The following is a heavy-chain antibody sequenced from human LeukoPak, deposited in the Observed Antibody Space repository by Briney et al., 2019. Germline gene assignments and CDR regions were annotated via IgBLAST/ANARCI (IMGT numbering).Heavy chain of an antibody. CDR3: ARGGQYYYDSSGSDDAFDI. D-gene: IGHD3-22*01. Sequence: WASVKVSCKASGYTFTSYGISWVRQAPGQGLEWMGWISAYNGNTNYAQKLQGRVTMTTDTSTSTAYMDLRSLRSDDTAVYYCARGGQYYYDSSGSDDAFDIWGQGTMVTVSS. CDR1: GYTFTSYG. J-gene: IGHJ3*02. V-gene: IGHV1-18*01. CDR2: ISAYNGNT.